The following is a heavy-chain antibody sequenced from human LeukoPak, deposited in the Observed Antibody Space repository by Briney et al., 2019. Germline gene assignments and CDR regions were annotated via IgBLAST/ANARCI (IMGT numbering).Heavy chain of an antibody. D-gene: IGHD3-22*01. J-gene: IGHJ4*02. V-gene: IGHV3-33*01. CDR1: GFTFSSYG. CDR2: IWYDGSNK. CDR3: ARVKYYYDGSGYYIDY. Sequence: GGSLRLSCAASGFTFSSYGMHWVRQAPGKGLEWVAVIWYDGSNKYYADSVKGRFTISRDNSKNTLYLQMNSLRAEDTAVYYCARVKYYYDGSGYYIDYWGQGTLVTVSS.